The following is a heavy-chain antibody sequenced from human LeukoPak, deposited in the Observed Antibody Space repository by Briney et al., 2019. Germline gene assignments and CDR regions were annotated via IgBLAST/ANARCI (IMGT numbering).Heavy chain of an antibody. V-gene: IGHV3-9*01. Sequence: GGFLRLSCSASGFTIDNNVMHWVRQLPGKGLEWVSGISWNSGDRVYADSVKGRFIISRDNAKNSLYLQMNSLRAEDTALYYCAKGYGSGSYSAFFHWGQGTLVTVSS. CDR1: GFTIDNNV. J-gene: IGHJ4*02. D-gene: IGHD3-10*01. CDR3: AKGYGSGSYSAFFH. CDR2: ISWNSGDR.